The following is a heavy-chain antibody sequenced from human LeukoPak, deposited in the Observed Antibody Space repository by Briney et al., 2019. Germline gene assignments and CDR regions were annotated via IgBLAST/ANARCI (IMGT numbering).Heavy chain of an antibody. CDR2: IWYDGSNK. V-gene: IGHV3-33*01. CDR1: GFTFSSYG. J-gene: IGHJ4*02. Sequence: GGSLRLSCAASGFTFSSYGMHWVRQAPGKGLEWVAVIWYDGSNKYYADSVKGRFTISRDNSKNTLYLQMNSLRAEDTAVYYCARDIAVSSSLDYWVQGTLVTVSS. D-gene: IGHD6-6*01. CDR3: ARDIAVSSSLDY.